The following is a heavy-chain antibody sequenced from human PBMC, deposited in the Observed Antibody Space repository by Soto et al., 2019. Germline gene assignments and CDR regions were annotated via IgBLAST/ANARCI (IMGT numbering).Heavy chain of an antibody. Sequence: LRLSCAASGFTFSSYAMSWVRQAPGKGLEWVSAISGSGGSTYYADSVKGRFTISRDNSKNTLYLQMNSLRAEDTAVYYCAKDRASSITMIVVVITLVDWGQGTLVTVSS. D-gene: IGHD3-22*01. CDR3: AKDRASSITMIVVVITLVD. V-gene: IGHV3-23*01. CDR1: GFTFSSYA. CDR2: ISGSGGST. J-gene: IGHJ4*02.